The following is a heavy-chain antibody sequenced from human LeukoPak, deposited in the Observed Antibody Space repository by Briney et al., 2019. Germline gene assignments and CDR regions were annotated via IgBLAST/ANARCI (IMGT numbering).Heavy chain of an antibody. D-gene: IGHD6-13*01. CDR2: IRSKAYGETT. J-gene: IGHJ4*02. V-gene: IGHV3-49*03. Sequence: PGGSLRLSCITSGFTFGDYTMSWLRQAPGKGLEWVGFIRSKAYGETTEYAASVKGRFTISRDDSKSIAYLRMNSLKAEDTAVYYCTTDWGYSNSSVFDFWGQGTLVTVSS. CDR1: GFTFGDYT. CDR3: TTDWGYSNSSVFDF.